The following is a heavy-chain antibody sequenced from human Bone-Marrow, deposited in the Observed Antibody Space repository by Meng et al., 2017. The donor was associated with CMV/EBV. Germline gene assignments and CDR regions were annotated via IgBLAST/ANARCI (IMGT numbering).Heavy chain of an antibody. V-gene: IGHV4-61*05. J-gene: IGHJ6*02. D-gene: IGHD1-1*01. CDR1: GGSISSSSYY. Sequence: SEPLSLTCTVSGGSISSSSYYWGWIRQPPGKGLEWIGYIYYSGSTNYNPSLKSRVTISVDTSKNQFSLKLSSVTAADTAVYYCARMYNWNDVGYYGMDVWGQGTTVTVSS. CDR2: IYYSGST. CDR3: ARMYNWNDVGYYGMDV.